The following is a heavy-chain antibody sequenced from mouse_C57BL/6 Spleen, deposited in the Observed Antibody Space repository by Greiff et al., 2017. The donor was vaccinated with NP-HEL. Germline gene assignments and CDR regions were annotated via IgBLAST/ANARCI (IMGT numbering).Heavy chain of an antibody. V-gene: IGHV1-52*01. J-gene: IGHJ2*01. CDR3: ARGGYGYDAHYFDY. Sequence: VQLQQPGAELVRPGSSVKLSCKASGYTFTSYWMHWVKQRPIQGLEWIGNIDPSDSETHYNQKFKDKATLTVDKSSSTAYMQLSSLTSEDSAVYYCARGGYGYDAHYFDYWGQGTTLTVSS. CDR2: IDPSDSET. CDR1: GYTFTSYW. D-gene: IGHD2-2*01.